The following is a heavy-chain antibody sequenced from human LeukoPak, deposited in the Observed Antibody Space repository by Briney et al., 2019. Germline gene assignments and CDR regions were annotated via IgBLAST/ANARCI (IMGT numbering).Heavy chain of an antibody. Sequence: GGSLRLSCTVSGFTFIDYNMNWIRQAPGRGLEWVAVISYDGSNKYYADSVKGRFTISRDNSKNTLYLQMNSLRAEDTAVYYCARDRGSGENYFDYWGQGTLVTVSS. D-gene: IGHD3-10*01. J-gene: IGHJ4*02. V-gene: IGHV3-30-3*01. CDR2: ISYDGSNK. CDR1: GFTFIDYN. CDR3: ARDRGSGENYFDY.